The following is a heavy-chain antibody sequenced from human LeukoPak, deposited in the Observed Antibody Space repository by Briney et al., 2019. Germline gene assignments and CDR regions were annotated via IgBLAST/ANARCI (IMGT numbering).Heavy chain of an antibody. CDR2: INLSGGTT. CDR3: ARDFGYNWKANWFDP. Sequence: WASVKVSCKASGYTFTSYYMHWVRQAPGQGLEWMGIINLSGGTTYYAQKFQGRVTMTNDMPTSTVYMELSGLRSEDTAVYYCARDFGYNWKANWFDPWGQGTLVTVS. D-gene: IGHD1-1*01. J-gene: IGHJ5*02. V-gene: IGHV1-46*01. CDR1: GYTFTSYY.